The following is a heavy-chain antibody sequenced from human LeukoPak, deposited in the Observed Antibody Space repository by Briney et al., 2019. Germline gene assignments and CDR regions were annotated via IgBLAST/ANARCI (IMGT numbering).Heavy chain of an antibody. Sequence: ASVKVSCKASGYTFTNFYMHWVRQAPGQGLEWMGLIHPSDGDTKYAQEFQDRVTMTRDTSTSTVYMELSSLRFEDTAVYYCATYTQSGAQGISDYWGQGTLVTVSS. V-gene: IGHV1-46*01. D-gene: IGHD3-10*01. J-gene: IGHJ4*02. CDR3: ATYTQSGAQGISDY. CDR2: IHPSDGDT. CDR1: GYTFTNFY.